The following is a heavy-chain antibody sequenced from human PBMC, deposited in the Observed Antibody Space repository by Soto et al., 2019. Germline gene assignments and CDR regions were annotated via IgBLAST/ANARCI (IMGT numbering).Heavy chain of an antibody. V-gene: IGHV1-8*01. J-gene: IGHJ4*02. Sequence: QVQLVQSGAEVKKPGASVKVSCKASGYTFTSYDINWVRQATGQGLEWMGWMNPNSGNTGYAQKFQGRVTMTRNTSISTAYMELSSLRSEDTAVYYCERGVIRFGSSAGAYWGQGTLVTVSS. D-gene: IGHD6-6*01. CDR1: GYTFTSYD. CDR3: ERGVIRFGSSAGAY. CDR2: MNPNSGNT.